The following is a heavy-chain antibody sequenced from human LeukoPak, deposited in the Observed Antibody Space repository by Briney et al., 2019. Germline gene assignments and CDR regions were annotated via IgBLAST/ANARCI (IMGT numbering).Heavy chain of an antibody. CDR2: ISGSGGST. J-gene: IGHJ4*02. D-gene: IGHD2-21*02. CDR1: GFTFSSYA. Sequence: AGGSLRLSCAASGFTFSSYAMNWVRQAPGKGLEWVSAISGSGGSTYYADSVKGRFTISRDNSKNTLYLQMNSLRAEDTAVYYRAKDSLWGGLDYWGQGTLVTVSS. CDR3: AKDSLWGGLDY. V-gene: IGHV3-23*01.